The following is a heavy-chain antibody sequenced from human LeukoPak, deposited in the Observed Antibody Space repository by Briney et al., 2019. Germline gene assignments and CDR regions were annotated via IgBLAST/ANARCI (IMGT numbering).Heavy chain of an antibody. V-gene: IGHV3-21*01. D-gene: IGHD1-7*01. CDR1: GFTFSSYS. Sequence: KSGGSLRLSCAASGFTFSSYSMNWVRQAPGKGLEWVSSISSSSSYIYYADSVKGRFTISRDNAKNSLYLQMNSLRAEDTAVYYCARASLNWNYVRWFDPWGQGTLVTVSS. J-gene: IGHJ5*02. CDR3: ARASLNWNYVRWFDP. CDR2: ISSSSSYI.